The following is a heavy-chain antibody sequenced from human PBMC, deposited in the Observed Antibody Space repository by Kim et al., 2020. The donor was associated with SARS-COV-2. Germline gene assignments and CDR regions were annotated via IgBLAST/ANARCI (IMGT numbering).Heavy chain of an antibody. D-gene: IGHD1-26*01. CDR2: IIPIFGTA. CDR3: ARRPGSGSYYGGVLTYYYYCMDV. CDR1: GGTFSSYA. Sequence: SVKVSCKASGGTFSSYAISWVRQAPGQGLEWMGGIIPIFGTAYYAQKFQGRVTITADESTSTAYMELRSLRSKDTAVYYCARRPGSGSYYGGVLTYYYYCMDVWGQGTTVTVSS. V-gene: IGHV1-69*13. J-gene: IGHJ6*02.